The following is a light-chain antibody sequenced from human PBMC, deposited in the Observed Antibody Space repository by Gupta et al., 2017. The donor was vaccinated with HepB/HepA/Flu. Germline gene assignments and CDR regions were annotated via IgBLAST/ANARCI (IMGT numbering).Light chain of an antibody. CDR1: QGISNY. V-gene: IGKV1-27*01. Sequence: DIQMTQSPPSLSASVGDRVTSTCRASQGISNYLAWYQQKPGKVPKLLIYASTTLPSGVPSRFSGSGSGTDFTLTISSLQPDDVATYYCQKYNSAPLTFGGGTKVEIK. CDR3: QKYNSAPLT. J-gene: IGKJ4*01. CDR2: AST.